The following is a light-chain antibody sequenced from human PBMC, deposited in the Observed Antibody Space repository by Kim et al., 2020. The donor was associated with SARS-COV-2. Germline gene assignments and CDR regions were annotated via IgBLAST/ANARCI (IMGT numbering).Light chain of an antibody. J-gene: IGLJ3*02. V-gene: IGLV3-19*01. CDR3: NSRDSSGNHWV. Sequence: ALGQTVRITCQGDRLRSYYASWYQQKPGQAPVLVIYGKNNRPTGIPDRFSGSSSGNTASLTITGAQAEDEADYYCNSRDSSGNHWVFGGGTQVTVL. CDR1: RLRSYY. CDR2: GKN.